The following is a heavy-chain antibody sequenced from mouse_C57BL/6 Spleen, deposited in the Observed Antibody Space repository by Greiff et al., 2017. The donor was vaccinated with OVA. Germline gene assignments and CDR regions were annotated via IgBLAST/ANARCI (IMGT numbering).Heavy chain of an antibody. CDR1: GYTFTSYW. CDR3: ARRWDVWYFDV. J-gene: IGHJ1*03. Sequence: QVQLKQPGAELVKPGASVKLSCKASGYTFTSYWMHWVKQRPGQGLEWIGMIHPNSGSTNYNEKFKSKATLTVDKSSSTAYMQLSSLTSEDSAVYDCARRWDVWYFDVWGTGTTVTVSS. V-gene: IGHV1-64*01. D-gene: IGHD4-1*01. CDR2: IHPNSGST.